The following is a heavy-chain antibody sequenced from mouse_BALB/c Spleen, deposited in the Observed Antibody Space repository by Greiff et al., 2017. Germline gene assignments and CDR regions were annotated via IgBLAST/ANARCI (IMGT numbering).Heavy chain of an antibody. Sequence: EVKLQESGGGLVQPGGSRKLSCAASGFTFSSFGMHWVRQAPEKGLEWVAYISSGSSTIYYADTVKGRFTISRDNPKNTLFLQMTSLRSEDTAMYYCARDYYGSYAMDYWGQGTSVTVSS. CDR3: ARDYYGSYAMDY. CDR2: ISSGSSTI. D-gene: IGHD1-2*01. V-gene: IGHV5-17*02. CDR1: GFTFSSFG. J-gene: IGHJ4*01.